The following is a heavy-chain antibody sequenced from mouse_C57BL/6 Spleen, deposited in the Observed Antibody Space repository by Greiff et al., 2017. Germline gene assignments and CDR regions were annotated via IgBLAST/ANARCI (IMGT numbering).Heavy chain of an antibody. V-gene: IGHV1-76*01. CDR2: IYPGSGTT. CDR3: ARELGRLYYFDY. J-gene: IGHJ2*01. CDR1: GYTFTDYY. Sequence: QVQLQQSGAELVRPGASVKLSCKASGYTFTDYYINWVKQRPGQGLEWIARIYPGSGTTYYKEKFKGKATLTAEKSSSTAYMQLSSLTSEDSAVYFCARELGRLYYFDYWGQGTTLTVSS. D-gene: IGHD4-1*01.